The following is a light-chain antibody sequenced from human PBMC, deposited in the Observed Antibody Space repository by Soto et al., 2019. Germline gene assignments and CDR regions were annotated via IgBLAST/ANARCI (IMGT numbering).Light chain of an antibody. CDR1: SSDVGKYDR. CDR2: EVT. Sequence: QPVLTQPPSVSGSPGQSVTISCTGTSSDVGKYDRVSWYQQPPGTAPKLIIYEVTNRPSGVPARFSGSKSGNTASLTISGLQAEDEADYYCSSYISASRYVFGAGTRSPS. V-gene: IGLV2-18*02. CDR3: SSYISASRYV. J-gene: IGLJ1*01.